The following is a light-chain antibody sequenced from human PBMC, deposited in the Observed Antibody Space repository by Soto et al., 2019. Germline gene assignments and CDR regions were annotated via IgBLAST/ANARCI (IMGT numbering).Light chain of an antibody. CDR2: DVN. CDR1: STDVGGYDH. Sequence: QSVLTQPASVSGSPGQSITISCTGTSTDVGGYDHVSWYQHHPGKAPKLIIYDVNLRPSGVSERFSGSKSGSTASLTISGLQAEDEAYYHCSSYTDTSSPVIFGGGTQLTVL. J-gene: IGLJ2*01. CDR3: SSYTDTSSPVI. V-gene: IGLV2-14*03.